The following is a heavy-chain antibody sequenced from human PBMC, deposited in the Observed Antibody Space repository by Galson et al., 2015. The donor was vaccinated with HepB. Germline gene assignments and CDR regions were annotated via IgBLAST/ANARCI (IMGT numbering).Heavy chain of an antibody. CDR1: GGTFSSYA. D-gene: IGHD2-21*01. CDR2: IIPILGIA. Sequence: SVKVSCKASGGTFSSYAISWVRQAPGQGLEWMGGIIPILGIANYAQKFQGRVTITADKSTSTAYMELSSLRSEDTAVYYCARAPQGVVIPGAFDIWGQGTMVTVSS. CDR3: ARAPQGVVIPGAFDI. V-gene: IGHV1-69*10. J-gene: IGHJ3*02.